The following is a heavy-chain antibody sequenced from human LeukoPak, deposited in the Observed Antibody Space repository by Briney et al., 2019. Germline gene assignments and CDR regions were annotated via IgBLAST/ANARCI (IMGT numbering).Heavy chain of an antibody. CDR3: ARDPERSLWFGETGPRVLQTGRFDP. CDR1: GGSISSSSYY. Sequence: SETLSLTCTVSGGSISSSSYYWGWIRQPPGKGLEWIVEINHSGSTNYNPSLKSRVTISVDTSKNQFSLKLSSVTAADTAVYYCARDPERSLWFGETGPRVLQTGRFDPWGQGTLVTVSS. J-gene: IGHJ5*02. D-gene: IGHD3-10*01. CDR2: INHSGST. V-gene: IGHV4-39*07.